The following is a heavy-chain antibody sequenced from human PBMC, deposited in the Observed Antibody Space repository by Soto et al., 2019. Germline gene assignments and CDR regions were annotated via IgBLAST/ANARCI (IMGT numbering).Heavy chain of an antibody. Sequence: GGSLRLSCAASGFTFSSYSMNWVRQAPGKGLEWVSSISSSSSYIYYADSVKGRFTISRDNAKNSLYLQMNSLRAEDTAVYYCARDSAPKPVYGFCSPLQDDYDMNVWGQGTTVTVFS. V-gene: IGHV3-21*01. CDR2: ISSSSSYI. CDR1: GFTFSSYS. CDR3: ARDSAPKPVYGFCSPLQDDYDMNV. J-gene: IGHJ6*02. D-gene: IGHD3-3*01.